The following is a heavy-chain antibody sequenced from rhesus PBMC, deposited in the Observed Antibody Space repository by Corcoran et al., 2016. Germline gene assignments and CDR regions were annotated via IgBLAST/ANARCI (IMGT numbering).Heavy chain of an antibody. D-gene: IGHD1-44*02. CDR3: VRGEWELRA. J-gene: IGHJ4*01. CDR2: IIESGVTT. V-gene: IGHV3-100*02. CDR1: GFTCSRYE. Sequence: DVQLVESGGGLVKPGGALRLSCVASGFTCSRYEMHWVRQAPGKGLVCVSCIIESGVTTSYADSVKCRFTISSDNSKNSLFLQVNSLKTEDTAVYYCVRGEWELRAWGQGVLVTVSS.